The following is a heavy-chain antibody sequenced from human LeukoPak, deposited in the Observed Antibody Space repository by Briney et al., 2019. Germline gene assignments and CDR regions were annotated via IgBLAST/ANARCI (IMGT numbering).Heavy chain of an antibody. J-gene: IGHJ4*02. Sequence: GGSLRLSCAASGFTFSSYGMHWVRQAPGKGLEWVAVIWYDGSNKYYADSEKGRFTISRDNSKNTLYLQMNSLRAEDTAVYYCARDFPYSGMDYWGQGTLVTVSS. D-gene: IGHD1-26*01. V-gene: IGHV3-33*01. CDR2: IWYDGSNK. CDR3: ARDFPYSGMDY. CDR1: GFTFSSYG.